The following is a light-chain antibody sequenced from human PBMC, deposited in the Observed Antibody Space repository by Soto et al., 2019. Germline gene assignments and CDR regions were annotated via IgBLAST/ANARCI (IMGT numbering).Light chain of an antibody. CDR1: QSISSY. V-gene: IGKV1-39*01. CDR3: QQSYSTPPIT. CDR2: AAS. J-gene: IGKJ5*01. Sequence: DIQMTQSPSALSASIGYRVTITCPASQSISSYLNWYQQKPGKAPKLLIYAASSLQSGVPSRFSGSGSGTDFILTISSLQPEDFATYYCQQSYSTPPITFGQGTRLEI.